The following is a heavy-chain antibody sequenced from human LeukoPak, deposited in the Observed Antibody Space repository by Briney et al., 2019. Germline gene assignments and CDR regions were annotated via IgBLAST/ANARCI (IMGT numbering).Heavy chain of an antibody. Sequence: SETLSLNCTVAGGSISSDDWSWIRQSAGKGLEWIGRIYSSGNTNHNPSLKSRVTMSVDTPKNQFSLRLSSVTAADTAVYYCARDSSGYYGLFDPWGQGTLVTVSS. CDR2: IYSSGNT. CDR1: GGSISSDD. J-gene: IGHJ5*02. CDR3: ARDSSGYYGLFDP. D-gene: IGHD3-22*01. V-gene: IGHV4-4*07.